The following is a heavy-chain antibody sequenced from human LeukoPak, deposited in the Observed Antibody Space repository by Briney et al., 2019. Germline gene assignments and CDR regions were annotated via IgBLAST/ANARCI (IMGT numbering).Heavy chain of an antibody. CDR2: IKQDGSEK. D-gene: IGHD3-9*01. Sequence: GGSLRLSCAASGFTFSSYWMSWVRQAPGKGLEWVANIKQDGSEKYYVDSVKGRFTISRDNAKNSLYLQMNSLRAEDTAVYYCAREGADYDILTGYYYYYYMDVWGKGTTVTISS. V-gene: IGHV3-7*03. CDR1: GFTFSSYW. CDR3: AREGADYDILTGYYYYYYMDV. J-gene: IGHJ6*03.